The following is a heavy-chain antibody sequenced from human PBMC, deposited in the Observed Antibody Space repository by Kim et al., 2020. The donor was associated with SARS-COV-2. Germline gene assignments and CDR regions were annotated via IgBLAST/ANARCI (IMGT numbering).Heavy chain of an antibody. V-gene: IGHV1-8*01. J-gene: IGHJ6*03. CDR3: ARGRSGHIVVMIVKYNYYYVYI. CDR2: MNPNSGNT. CDR1: GYTFTSYD. Sequence: ASVKVSCKASGYTFTSYDINWVRQATGQGLEWMGWMNPNSGNTGYAQKFQGRVTMTRNTSISTAYMELSSLRSEDTAVYYCARGRSGHIVVMIVKYNYYYVYIWGKRSTGTVSS. D-gene: IGHD2-21*01.